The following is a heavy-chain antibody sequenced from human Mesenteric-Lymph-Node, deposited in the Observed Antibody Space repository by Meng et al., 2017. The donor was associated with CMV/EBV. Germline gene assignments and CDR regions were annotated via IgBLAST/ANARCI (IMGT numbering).Heavy chain of an antibody. Sequence: GESLKISCAASGFIFDDDTMHWVRQSPGKGLEWVSLITWDGGMSFYADSVKGRFTISRDNSKNFLYLQMNSLRAEDTAVYYCAKDRRIGLTGNYYGMDVWGQGTPVTVSS. CDR3: AKDRRIGLTGNYYGMDV. CDR2: ITWDGGMS. CDR1: GFIFDDDT. D-gene: IGHD1-14*01. J-gene: IGHJ6*02. V-gene: IGHV3-43*01.